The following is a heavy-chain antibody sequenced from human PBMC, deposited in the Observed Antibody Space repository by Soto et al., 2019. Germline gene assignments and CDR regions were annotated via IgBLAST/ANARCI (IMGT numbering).Heavy chain of an antibody. V-gene: IGHV6-1*01. Sequence: TLSLTCAISGDGVSSNTAAWNWIRSSPSRGLEWLGRTYYRSNWRHDYAVSVKSRITVNPDTSKNHFSLQLNSVTPDDTAVYYCARGVAGSGFDLWGQGTLVTVSS. D-gene: IGHD6-19*01. CDR3: ARGVAGSGFDL. CDR1: GDGVSSNTAA. J-gene: IGHJ4*02. CDR2: TYYRSNWRH.